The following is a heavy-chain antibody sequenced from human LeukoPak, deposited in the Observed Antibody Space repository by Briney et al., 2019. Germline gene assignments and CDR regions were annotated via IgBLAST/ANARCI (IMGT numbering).Heavy chain of an antibody. V-gene: IGHV3-48*01. Sequence: PGGSLRLSCAASGFTFSSYSMNWVRQAPGKGLEWISYITPSSSSIYYADSVRGRFTTSRDNAKNSMYLQMNSLRTEDTAVYYCARNRRQLWSSRWYYYYMDVWGKGTTVTISS. CDR3: ARNRRQLWSSRWYYYYMDV. CDR1: GFTFSSYS. J-gene: IGHJ6*03. CDR2: ITPSSSSI. D-gene: IGHD5-18*01.